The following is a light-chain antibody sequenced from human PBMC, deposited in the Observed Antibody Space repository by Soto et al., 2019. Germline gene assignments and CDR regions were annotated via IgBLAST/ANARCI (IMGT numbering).Light chain of an antibody. CDR2: DAS. J-gene: IGKJ4*01. Sequence: DIVMTQSPDSLAVSLGERATINCRASQNIRSNLAWYQQRSGQPPTLLVSDASTRARNIPARFNGSGSGTEFTLAISSLQSEDFAVYYCHQYNTWPLTFGGGTKVDIK. V-gene: IGKV3D-15*01. CDR1: QNIRSN. CDR3: HQYNTWPLT.